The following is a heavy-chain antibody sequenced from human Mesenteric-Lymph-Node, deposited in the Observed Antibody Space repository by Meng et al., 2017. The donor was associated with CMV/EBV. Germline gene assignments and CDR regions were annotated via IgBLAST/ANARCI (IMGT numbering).Heavy chain of an antibody. CDR1: GGTFSSYT. V-gene: IGHV1-69*04. CDR2: IIPILGIA. Sequence: SVKVSCKASGGTFSSYTISWVRQAPGQGLEWMGRIIPILGIANYAQKFQGRVTITADKSTSTAYMELSSLRSEDTAVYYCAREGSEYYYYGMDVWGQGTTVTVS. J-gene: IGHJ6*02. CDR3: AREGSEYYYYGMDV.